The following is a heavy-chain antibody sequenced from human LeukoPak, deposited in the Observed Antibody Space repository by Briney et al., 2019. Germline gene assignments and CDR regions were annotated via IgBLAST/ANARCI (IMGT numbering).Heavy chain of an antibody. D-gene: IGHD3-3*01. V-gene: IGHV1-2*04. Sequence: EASVKVSCKASGYTFTGYYMHWVRQAPGQGLEWMGWINPNSGGTNYAQKFQGWVTMTRDTSISTAYMELSRLKSDDTAIYYCARESQVFWPKETNWFDPWGHGTLVTVAS. CDR1: GYTFTGYY. J-gene: IGHJ5*02. CDR3: ARESQVFWPKETNWFDP. CDR2: INPNSGGT.